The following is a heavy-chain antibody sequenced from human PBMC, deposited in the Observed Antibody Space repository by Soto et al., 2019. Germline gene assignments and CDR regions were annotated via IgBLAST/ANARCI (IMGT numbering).Heavy chain of an antibody. D-gene: IGHD6-6*01. CDR1: CGSFSSYY. V-gene: IGHV4-34*01. CDR2: INHSGST. Sequence: SETLSLTCAAYCGSFSSYYWSWIRQPPGKGLEWIGEINHSGSTNYNPSLKSRVTMSVDTSKNQFSLKLSSVTAADESVYYCARTSRVDCWGQGTLVTVSS. CDR3: ARTSRVDC. J-gene: IGHJ4*02.